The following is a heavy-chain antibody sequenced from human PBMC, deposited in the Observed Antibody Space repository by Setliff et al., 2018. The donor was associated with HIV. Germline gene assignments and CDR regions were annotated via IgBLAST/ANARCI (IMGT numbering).Heavy chain of an antibody. V-gene: IGHV1-69*10. CDR2: IIPMSGVP. D-gene: IGHD6-19*01. CDR3: ARNPEMAALNYFYYYMDA. J-gene: IGHJ6*03. CDR1: GGNFRSYG. Sequence: ASVKVSCKASGGNFRSYGISWVRQAPGQGLEWMGGIIPMSGVPKYAQKFQGRVTITADRSTSTAYMELSSLRSEDTAVYYCARNPEMAALNYFYYYMDAWGKGTTVTVSS.